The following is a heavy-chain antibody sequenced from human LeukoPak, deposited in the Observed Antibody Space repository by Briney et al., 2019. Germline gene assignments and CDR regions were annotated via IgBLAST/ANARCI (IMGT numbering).Heavy chain of an antibody. J-gene: IGHJ3*02. CDR3: AKGHYYDSSGSAFDI. V-gene: IGHV3-9*01. CDR2: ISWNSGSI. CDR1: GFTFDDYA. Sequence: PGRSLRLSCAASGFTFDDYAMHWVRQAPGKGLESVSGISWNSGSIGYADPVKGRFTISRDNAKNSLYLQMNSLRAEDTALYYCAKGHYYDSSGSAFDIWGQGTMVTVSS. D-gene: IGHD3-22*01.